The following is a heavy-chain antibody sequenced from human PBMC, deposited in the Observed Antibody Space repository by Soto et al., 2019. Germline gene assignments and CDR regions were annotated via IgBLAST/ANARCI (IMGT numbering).Heavy chain of an antibody. V-gene: IGHV2-5*01. CDR3: AHTPFFGGVIHY. CDR1: GFSLSTSGVG. Sequence: QITLKESGPTLVKPTQTLTLTCTFSGFSLSTSGVGVGWIRQPPGKALEWLALIYWNDDKRYSPSLKSRLTITTDTSKNQVVLTMTNMDPVDTATYYCAHTPFFGGVIHYWGQGTLVTVSS. CDR2: IYWNDDK. J-gene: IGHJ4*02. D-gene: IGHD3-16*01.